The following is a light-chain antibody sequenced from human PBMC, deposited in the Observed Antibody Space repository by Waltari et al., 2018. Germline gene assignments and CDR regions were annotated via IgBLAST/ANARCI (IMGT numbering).Light chain of an antibody. CDR1: LSNIGSNA. V-gene: IGLV1-44*01. CDR3: ATWDDSINNPV. CDR2: TNT. Sequence: TSGQRVTLSCSGSLSNIGSNAVNWYQVLPRTAPRLLIFTNTQRPSGVPDRFTASRSGTTASLAISGLQSDDEADYYCATWDDSINNPVFGGGTKLTVL. J-gene: IGLJ3*02.